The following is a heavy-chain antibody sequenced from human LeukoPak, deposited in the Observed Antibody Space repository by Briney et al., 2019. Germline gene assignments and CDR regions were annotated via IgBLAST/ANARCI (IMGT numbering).Heavy chain of an antibody. V-gene: IGHV3-33*01. CDR3: ARGGWFGELGSLDY. J-gene: IGHJ4*02. CDR1: GFTFSSYG. D-gene: IGHD3-10*01. CDR2: IWYDGSNK. Sequence: GGSLRLSCAASGFTFSSYGMHWVRQAPGKGLEWVAVIWYDGSNKYYADSVKGRFTISRDNSKNTLYLQMNSLRAEDTAVYYCARGGWFGELGSLDYWGQGTLVTVSS.